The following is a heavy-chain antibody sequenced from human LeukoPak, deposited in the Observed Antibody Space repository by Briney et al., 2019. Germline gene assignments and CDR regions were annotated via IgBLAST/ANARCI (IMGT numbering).Heavy chain of an antibody. CDR1: GGSISSSNW. J-gene: IGHJ4*02. Sequence: PSETLSLTCAVSGGSISSSNWWSWVRQPPGKGLEWIGEIYHSGSTNYNPSLKSRVTISVDTSKSQFSLRLSSVTAADSAVYYCARQYYYGSGSLDYWGQGTLVTVSS. CDR3: ARQYYYGSGSLDY. D-gene: IGHD3-10*01. CDR2: IYHSGST. V-gene: IGHV4-4*02.